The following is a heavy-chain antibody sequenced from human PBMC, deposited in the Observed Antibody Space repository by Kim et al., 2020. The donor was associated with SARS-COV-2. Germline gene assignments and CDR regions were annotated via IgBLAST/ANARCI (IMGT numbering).Heavy chain of an antibody. CDR3: VRGATRGGWFDP. CDR2: INHSGST. J-gene: IGHJ5*02. D-gene: IGHD3-16*01. Sequence: SETLSLTCAVYGGSFSGYYWSWIRQPPGKGLEWIGEINHSGSTNYNPSLKSRVTISVDTSKNQFSLKLSSVTAADTAVYYCVRGATRGGWFDPWGQGTLVTVSS. V-gene: IGHV4-34*01. CDR1: GGSFSGYY.